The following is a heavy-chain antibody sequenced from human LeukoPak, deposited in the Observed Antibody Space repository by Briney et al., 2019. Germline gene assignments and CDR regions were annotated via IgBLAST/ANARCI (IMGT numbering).Heavy chain of an antibody. D-gene: IGHD1-7*01. CDR3: IKDLRLDLKFDTFDM. J-gene: IGHJ3*02. CDR2: ISWDSGSS. V-gene: IGHV3-9*01. Sequence: GGSLRLSCAASGLTFSNYAMTWVRLPPGKGLEWVSSISWDSGSSVYADSVKGRFTISRDNAKHSLYLQMNGLTPDDTALYYCIKDLRLDLKFDTFDMWGQGTMVTVSS. CDR1: GLTFSNYA.